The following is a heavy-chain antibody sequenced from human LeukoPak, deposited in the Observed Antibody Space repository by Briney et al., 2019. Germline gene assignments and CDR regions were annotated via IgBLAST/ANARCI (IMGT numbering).Heavy chain of an antibody. Sequence: GGSLRLSCAASGFTFSSYDMNWVRQAPGKGLEWVAFIRYDGSNKYYADSVKGRFTISRDNSKNTLYLQMNSLRAEDTAVYYCANLDSSGYSVFDYWGQGTLVTVSS. CDR1: GFTFSSYD. J-gene: IGHJ4*02. CDR2: IRYDGSNK. D-gene: IGHD3-22*01. V-gene: IGHV3-30*02. CDR3: ANLDSSGYSVFDY.